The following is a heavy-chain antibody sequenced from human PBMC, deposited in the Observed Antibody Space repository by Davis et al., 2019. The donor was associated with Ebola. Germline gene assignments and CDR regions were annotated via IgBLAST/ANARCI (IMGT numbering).Heavy chain of an antibody. CDR1: GFTFSDYY. J-gene: IGHJ2*01. CDR2: ISSSSSYT. D-gene: IGHD3-10*01. V-gene: IGHV3-11*06. CDR3: ARRITMVRGVIIDWYFDL. Sequence: GESLKISCAASGFTFSDYYMSWIRQAPGKGLEWVSYISSSSSYTNYADSVKGRFPISRDNAKNSLYLQMNSLRAEDTAVYYCARRITMVRGVIIDWYFDLWGRGTLVTVSS.